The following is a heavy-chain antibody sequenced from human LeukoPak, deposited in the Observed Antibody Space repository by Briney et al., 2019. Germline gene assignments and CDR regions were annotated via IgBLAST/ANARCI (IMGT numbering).Heavy chain of an antibody. CDR3: ARDDGWAFDY. D-gene: IGHD1-26*01. J-gene: IGHJ4*02. CDR1: GFTLSRYS. CDR2: ISSGSGTI. Sequence: GGSLRLSCAASGFTLSRYSMNWVRQAPGRGPEWISYISSGSGTIHYADSVKGRFTISRDNAKNSLFLQVNSLRDDDTAVYYCARDDGWAFDYWGQGTRVTVSS. V-gene: IGHV3-48*02.